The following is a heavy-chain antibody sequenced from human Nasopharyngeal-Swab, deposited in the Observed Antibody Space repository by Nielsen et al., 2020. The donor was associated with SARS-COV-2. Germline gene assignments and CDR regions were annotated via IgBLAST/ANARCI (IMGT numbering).Heavy chain of an antibody. J-gene: IGHJ1*01. CDR2: INPSGGST. V-gene: IGHV1-46*01. Sequence: ASGKVSCKASGYTFTSYYMHWVRQAPGQGLEWMGIINPSGGSTSYAQKFQGRVTMTRDTSTSTVYMELSSLRSEDTAVYYCARLRSSSWYDPGDFQHWGQGTLVTVSS. CDR1: GYTFTSYY. CDR3: ARLRSSSWYDPGDFQH. D-gene: IGHD6-13*01.